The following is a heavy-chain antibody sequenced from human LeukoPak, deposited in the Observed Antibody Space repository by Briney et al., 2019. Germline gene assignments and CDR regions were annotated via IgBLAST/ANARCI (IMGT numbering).Heavy chain of an antibody. CDR3: GRDSNGIDY. D-gene: IGHD4-11*01. Sequence: GGSLRLSCAASGFTFGGSWMLWVRQAPGKGLMCVARISKDGRTTTYVDSVKGRFTVSRGNAKNTLYLQMDSLRVEDTAMYYCGRDSNGIDYLGQGTLVTVSS. V-gene: IGHV3-74*03. J-gene: IGHJ4*02. CDR1: GFTFGGSW. CDR2: ISKDGRTT.